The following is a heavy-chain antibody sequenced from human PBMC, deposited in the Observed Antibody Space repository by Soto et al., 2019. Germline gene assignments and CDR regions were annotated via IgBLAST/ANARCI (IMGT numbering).Heavy chain of an antibody. Sequence: ASVKVSCKASGYTFTSYTIHWVRQAPGQSLEWMGWINAGNGNTKYSQKFQDRVTITRDTSASTAYMELSSLRSEDTAVYYCARGYCSSTSCYAADYWGQGTLVTVSS. CDR3: ARGYCSSTSCYAADY. D-gene: IGHD2-2*01. J-gene: IGHJ4*02. CDR2: INAGNGNT. V-gene: IGHV1-3*01. CDR1: GYTFTSYT.